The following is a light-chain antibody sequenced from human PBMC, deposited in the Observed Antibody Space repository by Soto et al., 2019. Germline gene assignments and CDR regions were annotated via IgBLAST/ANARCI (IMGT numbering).Light chain of an antibody. V-gene: IGKV3-15*01. CDR3: QQYNNWPS. CDR2: GAS. J-gene: IGKJ1*01. Sequence: EIVLTQSPGTLSLSPGERGSLXCRASQTVSSHLAWYQQTPGQAPRRLIYGASTRDTGIPARFSGSGSGKEFNLTISSLQSEDFAVYECQQYNNWPSFGQGTKVDIK. CDR1: QTVSSH.